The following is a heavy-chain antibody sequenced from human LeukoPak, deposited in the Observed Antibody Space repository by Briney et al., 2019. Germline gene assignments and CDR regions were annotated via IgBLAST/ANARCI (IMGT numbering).Heavy chain of an antibody. J-gene: IGHJ4*02. CDR1: GYSFTSYW. V-gene: IGHV5-51*01. D-gene: IGHD3-3*01. CDR2: IYPGDSDT. CDR3: ARQAPFYEFWSGNQDLYYFDY. Sequence: GESLKISCKGSGYSFTSYWIGWVRQMPGKGLEWMGIIYPGDSDTRYSPSFQGQVTISADKSISTAYLQWSSLKASDTAMYYCARQAPFYEFWSGNQDLYYFDYWGQGTLVTVSS.